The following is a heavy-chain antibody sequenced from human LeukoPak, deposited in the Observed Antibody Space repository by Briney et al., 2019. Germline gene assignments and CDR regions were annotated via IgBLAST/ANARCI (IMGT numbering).Heavy chain of an antibody. Sequence: SETLSLTCTVSGGSISSSSYYWGWIRQPPGKGLEWIGSIYYSGSTYYNPSLKSRVIISVDTSKNQFSLKLSSVTAADTAVYYCARRWKAAAEIWGQGTLVTVSS. CDR3: ARRWKAAAEI. V-gene: IGHV4-39*01. J-gene: IGHJ4*02. CDR1: GGSISSSSYY. CDR2: IYYSGST. D-gene: IGHD6-13*01.